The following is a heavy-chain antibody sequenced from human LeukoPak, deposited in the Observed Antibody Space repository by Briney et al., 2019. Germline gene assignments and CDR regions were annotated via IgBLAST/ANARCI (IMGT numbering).Heavy chain of an antibody. D-gene: IGHD3-10*01. CDR2: VYNGRSA. V-gene: IGHV4-59*01. CDR3: ARDPGFGELLSVGYFDL. CDR1: GGSISDSC. Sequence: PSETLSLTCTVSGGSISDSCWSWVRQPPGKGLEWVGFVYNGRSANYNPSLKSRLTMSLNTSKNQFSLRLNSLTTADTAVYYCARDPGFGELLSVGYFDLWGRGILVTVS. J-gene: IGHJ2*01.